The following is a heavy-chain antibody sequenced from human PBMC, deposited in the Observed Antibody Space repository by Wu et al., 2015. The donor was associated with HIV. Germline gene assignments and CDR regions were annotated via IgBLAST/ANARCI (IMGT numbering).Heavy chain of an antibody. Sequence: QVQLVQSGAEVKKPGASVKVSCKASGYTFTGYYMHWVRQAPGQGLEWMGWINPNSGGTNYAQKFQGRVTMTRDTSISTAYMELSRLRSDDTAVYYCARDGVVAGTIFSYYYGMDVWGQGTTVTVSS. CDR1: GYTFTGYY. D-gene: IGHD6-19*01. J-gene: IGHJ6*02. CDR2: INPNSGGT. CDR3: ARDGVVAGTIFSYYYGMDV. V-gene: IGHV1-2*02.